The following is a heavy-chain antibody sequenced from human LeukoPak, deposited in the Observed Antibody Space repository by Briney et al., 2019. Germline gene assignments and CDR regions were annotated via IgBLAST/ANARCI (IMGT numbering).Heavy chain of an antibody. V-gene: IGHV3-74*01. CDR3: ANQGNYYDSSGYYWYFDL. J-gene: IGHJ2*01. Sequence: GGSLRLSCAASGFTFSSYWMHWVRQAPGKGLVWVSRINSDGSSTSYADSVKGRFTISRDNAKNTLYLQMNSLRAEATAVYYCANQGNYYDSSGYYWYFDLWGRGTLVTVSS. D-gene: IGHD3-22*01. CDR1: GFTFSSYW. CDR2: INSDGSST.